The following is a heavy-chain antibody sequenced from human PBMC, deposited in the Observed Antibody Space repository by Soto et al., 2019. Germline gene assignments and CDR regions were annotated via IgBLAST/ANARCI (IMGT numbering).Heavy chain of an antibody. V-gene: IGHV1-8*02. J-gene: IGHJ3*02. CDR2: ISPNSGNT. Sequence: ASVKVSCKASGYTFTSYGISWVRQAPGQGLEWMAWISPNSGNTSYAQKFQGRVTMTRNTSISTAYMDLSSLRSEDTAVYYCARGLSDYGDYYAFDIWGQGTMVTVSS. CDR3: ARGLSDYGDYYAFDI. D-gene: IGHD4-17*01. CDR1: GYTFTSYG.